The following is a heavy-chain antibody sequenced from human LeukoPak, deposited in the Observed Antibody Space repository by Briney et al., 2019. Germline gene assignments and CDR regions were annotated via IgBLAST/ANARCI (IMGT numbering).Heavy chain of an antibody. J-gene: IGHJ4*02. CDR3: ARGAAGSGYYTDPFDY. CDR2: IYSGGST. D-gene: IGHD3-22*01. Sequence: GGSLRLSCAASGFTFSSYAMSWVRQAPGKGLEWVSGIYSGGSTYYADSVKGRFTISRDNSKNTLYLQMNSLRAEDTAVYYCARGAAGSGYYTDPFDYWGQGTLVTVSS. CDR1: GFTFSSYA. V-gene: IGHV3-66*01.